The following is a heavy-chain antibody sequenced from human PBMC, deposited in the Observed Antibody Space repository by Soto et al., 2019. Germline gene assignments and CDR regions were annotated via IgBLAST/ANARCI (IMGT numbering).Heavy chain of an antibody. CDR2: MNPNSGNT. CDR3: AISYHYDSSGYYYVWPY. D-gene: IGHD3-22*01. J-gene: IGHJ4*02. V-gene: IGHV1-8*01. CDR1: GYTFTSYD. Sequence: ASVKVSCKASGYTFTSYDINWVRQATGQGLEWMGWMNPNSGNTGYAQKFQGRVTMTRNTSISTAYMELSSLRSEDTAVYYCAISYHYDSSGYYYVWPYWGQGTLVPVSS.